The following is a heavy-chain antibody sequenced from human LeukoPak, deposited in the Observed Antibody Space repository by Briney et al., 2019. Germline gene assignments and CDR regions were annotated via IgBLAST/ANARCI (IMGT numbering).Heavy chain of an antibody. Sequence: GGSLRLSCAASGFTFSSYSMNWVRQAPGKGLEWVSSISSSSSYIYYADSVKGRFTISRDNAKNSLYLQMNSLRAVDTAVYYCARGRDGYSFDYWGQGTLVTVSS. D-gene: IGHD5-24*01. CDR2: ISSSSSYI. V-gene: IGHV3-21*01. J-gene: IGHJ4*02. CDR1: GFTFSSYS. CDR3: ARGRDGYSFDY.